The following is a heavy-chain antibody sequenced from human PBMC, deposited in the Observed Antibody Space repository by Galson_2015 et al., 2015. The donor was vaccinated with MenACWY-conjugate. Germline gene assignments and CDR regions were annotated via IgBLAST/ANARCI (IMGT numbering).Heavy chain of an antibody. D-gene: IGHD3-10*01. CDR3: ARDSGTYIKHFDY. Sequence: SETLSLTCTVTGGSISTRGYYWSWIRQPPGKGLEWIGTAYYSGNTYYNPPLKSRVTISVDTSKNQFSLSLTSVTAADTAVYFCARDSGTYIKHFDYWGQGILVAVSS. CDR1: GGSISTRGYY. CDR2: AYYSGNT. J-gene: IGHJ4*02. V-gene: IGHV4-39*07.